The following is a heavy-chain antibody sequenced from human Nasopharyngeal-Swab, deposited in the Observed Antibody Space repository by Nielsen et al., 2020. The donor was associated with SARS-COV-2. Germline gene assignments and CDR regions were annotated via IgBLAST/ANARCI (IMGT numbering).Heavy chain of an antibody. CDR2: ISGSGGST. Sequence: GESLKISCAASGFTFSSYAMSGVRQAPGKGLEWVSAISGSGGSTYYADSVKGRFTISRDNSKNTLYLQMNSLRAEDTAVYYCAKLALQQRVQVDYYGMDVWGQGTTVTVSS. D-gene: IGHD6-13*01. CDR1: GFTFSSYA. V-gene: IGHV3-23*01. CDR3: AKLALQQRVQVDYYGMDV. J-gene: IGHJ6*02.